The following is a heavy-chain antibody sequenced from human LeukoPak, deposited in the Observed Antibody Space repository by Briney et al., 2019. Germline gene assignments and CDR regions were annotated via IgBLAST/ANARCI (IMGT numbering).Heavy chain of an antibody. CDR3: ARRNYYGSETLGFKEFDP. J-gene: IGHJ5*02. CDR2: INPNSGGT. V-gene: IGHV1-2*02. CDR1: GYTFTGYY. D-gene: IGHD3-10*01. Sequence: ASVKVSCKASGYTFTGYYMHWVRQAPGQGLEWMGWINPNSGGTNYAQKFQGRVTMTRDTSISTAYLQWSSLKASDTAMYYCARRNYYGSETLGFKEFDPWGQGTLVTVSS.